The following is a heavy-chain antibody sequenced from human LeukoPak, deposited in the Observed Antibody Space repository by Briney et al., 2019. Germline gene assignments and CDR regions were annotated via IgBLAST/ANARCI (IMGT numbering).Heavy chain of an antibody. CDR1: GFTFSSYS. CDR2: ISSSSSYI. J-gene: IGHJ5*02. V-gene: IGHV3-21*01. D-gene: IGHD3-10*01. Sequence: GGSLRLSCAASGFTFSSYSMNWVRQAPGKGLEWVSSISSSSSYIYYADSVKGRFTISRDNAKNSLYLQMNSLRAEDTAVYYCTRGLMVRDPYNWFDPWGQGTLVTVSS. CDR3: TRGLMVRDPYNWFDP.